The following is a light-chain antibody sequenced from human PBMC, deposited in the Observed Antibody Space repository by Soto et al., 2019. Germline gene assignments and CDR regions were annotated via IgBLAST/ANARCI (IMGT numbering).Light chain of an antibody. CDR1: QDISNY. Sequence: IHMTQSPSSLSASVGNRFTITCQAGQDISNYLNWYQQKTGKAPKLLIYEASNLESGVPSRFRGSGSGTEFTLTIGGLQPDDFATYYCQQFNSYPITFGQGTRLEIK. V-gene: IGKV1-13*02. J-gene: IGKJ5*01. CDR2: EAS. CDR3: QQFNSYPIT.